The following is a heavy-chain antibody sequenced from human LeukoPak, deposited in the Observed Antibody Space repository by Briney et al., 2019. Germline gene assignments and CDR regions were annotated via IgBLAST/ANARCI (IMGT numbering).Heavy chain of an antibody. J-gene: IGHJ4*02. Sequence: SETLSLTCTVSGGSINSNNYYCGWIRQPPGKGLEWIGSMYYSGSTFYNPSLKSRVTISVDTSKNQFSLKVTSVTAADTAVYYCARRRGGNNYYFHYWGKGTLVTVSS. CDR1: GGSINSNNYY. V-gene: IGHV4-39*07. CDR3: ARRRGGNNYYFHY. D-gene: IGHD4-23*01. CDR2: MYYSGST.